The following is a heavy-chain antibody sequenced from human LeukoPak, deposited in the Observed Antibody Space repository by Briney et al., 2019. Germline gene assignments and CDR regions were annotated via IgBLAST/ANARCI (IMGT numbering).Heavy chain of an antibody. D-gene: IGHD2-2*01. V-gene: IGHV3-21*01. CDR1: GFTFSSYS. CDR3: ASNIVVVPAAPDY. Sequence: GKSLRLSCAASGFTFSSYSMNWVRQAPGKGLEWVSSISSSSSYIYYADSVKGRFTISRDNAKNSLYLQMNSLRAEDTAVYYCASNIVVVPAAPDYWGQGTLVTVSS. J-gene: IGHJ4*02. CDR2: ISSSSSYI.